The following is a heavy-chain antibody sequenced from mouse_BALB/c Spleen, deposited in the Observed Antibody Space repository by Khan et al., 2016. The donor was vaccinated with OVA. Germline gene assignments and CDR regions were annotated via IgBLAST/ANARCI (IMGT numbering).Heavy chain of an antibody. D-gene: IGHD1-1*01. Sequence: QVQLQQSGAELAKPGASVKMSCKASGYTFTSYWMHWVKQRPGQGLEWIGYINPSTGYTEYNQKFKDQATLTADKSSSTAYMQLSSLTSEDSAVYYCASSYYYGSSYYAMDYWGQGTSVTVSS. CDR2: INPSTGYT. CDR1: GYTFTSYW. CDR3: ASSYYYGSSYYAMDY. J-gene: IGHJ4*01. V-gene: IGHV1-7*01.